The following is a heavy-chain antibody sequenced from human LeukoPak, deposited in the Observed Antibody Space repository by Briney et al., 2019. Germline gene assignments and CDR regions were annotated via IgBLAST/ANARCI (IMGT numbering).Heavy chain of an antibody. CDR3: AKDDSGYSGAWYYFDY. CDR1: GFTFTSYA. V-gene: IGHV3-23*01. Sequence: QSGGSLRLSCAAAGFTFTSYAMSWVRQAPGEGLEWVSGISGSGGYTNYADSVKGRFTISRDNSKNTLYLQMNSLRAEDTAVCYCAKDDSGYSGAWYYFDYWGQGTLVTVSS. D-gene: IGHD6-19*01. CDR2: ISGSGGYT. J-gene: IGHJ4*02.